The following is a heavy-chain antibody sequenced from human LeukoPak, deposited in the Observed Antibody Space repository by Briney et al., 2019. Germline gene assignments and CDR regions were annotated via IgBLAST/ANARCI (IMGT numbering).Heavy chain of an antibody. D-gene: IGHD3-3*01. CDR1: GGSISSYY. Sequence: SETPSLTCTVSGGSISSYYCSWIRQPAGRGLEWIGRIYTSGSTNYNPSLKSRVTMSVDTSKNQFSLKLSSVTAADTAVYYCARDHVSSGWAISSTGNWFDPWGQGTLVTVSS. V-gene: IGHV4-4*07. CDR3: ARDHVSSGWAISSTGNWFDP. J-gene: IGHJ5*02. CDR2: IYTSGST.